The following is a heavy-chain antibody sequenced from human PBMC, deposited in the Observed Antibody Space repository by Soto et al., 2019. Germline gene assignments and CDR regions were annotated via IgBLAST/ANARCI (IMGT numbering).Heavy chain of an antibody. J-gene: IGHJ1*01. CDR3: ARVLGGDYTPEYFQH. V-gene: IGHV4-30-4*01. CDR2: IYYSGST. CDR1: GGSISSGDYY. Sequence: SETLSLTCTVSGGSISSGDYYWSWIRQPPGKGLEWIGYIYYSGSTYYNPSLKSRVTISVDTSKNQFSLKLSSVTAADTAVYYCARVLGGDYTPEYFQHWGQGTLVTVSS. D-gene: IGHD4-17*01.